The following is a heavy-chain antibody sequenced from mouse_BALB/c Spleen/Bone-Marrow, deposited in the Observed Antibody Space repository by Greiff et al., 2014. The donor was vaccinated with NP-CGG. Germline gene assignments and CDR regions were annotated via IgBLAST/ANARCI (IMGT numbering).Heavy chain of an antibody. V-gene: IGHV1S135*01. J-gene: IGHJ2*01. CDR3: ARNLGYGYFDY. Sequence: VQLQQPGPELVKPGASVKVSCKASGYAFTSYNMYWVKQSHGKSLEWMGYIDPYSGGTSYNQKFKVKATLTVGKSSSTTYMHLNSLTSEDSAVYYCARNLGYGYFDYWGQGTTLTVSS. CDR1: GYAFTSYN. CDR2: IDPYSGGT. D-gene: IGHD3-1*01.